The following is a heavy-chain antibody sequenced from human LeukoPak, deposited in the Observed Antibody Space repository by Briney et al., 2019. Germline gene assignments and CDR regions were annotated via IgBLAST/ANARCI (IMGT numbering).Heavy chain of an antibody. CDR1: GLSLSTSGVG. V-gene: IGHV2-5*01. D-gene: IGHD2-15*01. CDR2: IYWNDEK. CDR3: AHTQYSFCSGGVDDAFGI. Sequence: SGPTLVNPTQTLTLTCTLSGLSLSTSGVGVGWIRQPPGKALEGLALIYWNDEKRYSPSLKRRLTITKDPSKIQVILAMTNVDPADTATYCCAHTQYSFCSGGVDDAFGIWGQGTMVTVSS. J-gene: IGHJ3*02.